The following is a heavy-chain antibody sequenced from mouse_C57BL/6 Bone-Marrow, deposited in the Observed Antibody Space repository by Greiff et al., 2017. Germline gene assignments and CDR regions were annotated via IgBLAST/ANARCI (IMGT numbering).Heavy chain of an antibody. J-gene: IGHJ2*01. CDR1: GFTFSDYG. Sequence: DVLLVESGGGLVQPGGSLKLSCAASGFTFSDYGPAWVRQAPRKGPEWVAFISNLAYSIYYAETVTGRFTISRENAKNTLYLEMSSLRSEDTAMYYCARHQLTGSYFDYWGQGTTLTVSA. CDR2: ISNLAYSI. V-gene: IGHV5-15*01. CDR3: ARHQLTGSYFDY. D-gene: IGHD4-1*01.